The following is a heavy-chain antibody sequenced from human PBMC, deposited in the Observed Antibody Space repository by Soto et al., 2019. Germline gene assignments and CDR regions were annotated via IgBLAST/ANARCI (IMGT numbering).Heavy chain of an antibody. J-gene: IGHJ6*02. V-gene: IGHV5-51*01. Sequence: PGESLKISCKGSGYSFTSYWIGWVRQMPGKGLEWMGIIYPGDSDTRYSPSFQGQVTISADKSISTAYLQWSGLKASDTAMYYCAICSSTSCYTSSYYYYGMDVWGQGTTVTVSS. CDR2: IYPGDSDT. CDR3: AICSSTSCYTSSYYYYGMDV. CDR1: GYSFTSYW. D-gene: IGHD2-2*02.